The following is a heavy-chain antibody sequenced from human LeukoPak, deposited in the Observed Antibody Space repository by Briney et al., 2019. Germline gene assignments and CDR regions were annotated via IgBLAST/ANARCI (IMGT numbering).Heavy chain of an antibody. CDR3: ASSRDYYYGSGSHPNDY. D-gene: IGHD3-10*01. CDR2: ISTYNGNT. V-gene: IGHV1-18*04. Sequence: ASVKLSCKASGYTFTSYGISWVRQAPGQGLEWMGWISTYNGNTNYAQKLQGRVTMTTDTSTSTAYMELRSLRSDDTAVYYCASSRDYYYGSGSHPNDYWGQGTLVTVSS. CDR1: GYTFTSYG. J-gene: IGHJ4*02.